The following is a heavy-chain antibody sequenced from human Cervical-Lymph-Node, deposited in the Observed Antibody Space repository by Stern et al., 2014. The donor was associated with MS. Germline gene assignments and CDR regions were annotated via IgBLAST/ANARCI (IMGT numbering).Heavy chain of an antibody. D-gene: IGHD6-19*01. CDR1: GFTFSSYG. V-gene: IGHV3-33*01. CDR3: ARDLSGWSGEGLDY. J-gene: IGHJ4*02. CDR2: IWYDGSNK. Sequence: VQLVESGGGVVQPGRSLRLSCAASGFTFSSYGMHWVRQAPGKGLEWVAVIWYDGSNKYYADSVKGRFTISRDNSKNPLYLQMNSLRAEDTAVYYCARDLSGWSGEGLDYWGQGTLVTVSS.